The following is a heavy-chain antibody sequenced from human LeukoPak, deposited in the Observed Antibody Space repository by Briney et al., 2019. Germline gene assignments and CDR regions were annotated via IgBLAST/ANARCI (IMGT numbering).Heavy chain of an antibody. CDR1: GYAFTDEN. J-gene: IGHJ5*02. CDR2: IIPIFGTA. V-gene: IGHV1-69*13. CDR3: ARKSSGWYFGWFDP. Sequence: SVKVSCKASGYAFTDENIIWVRQAPGQGLEWMGGIIPIFGTANYAQKFQGRVTITADESTSTAYMELSSLRSEDTAVYYCARKSSGWYFGWFDPWGQGTLVTVSS. D-gene: IGHD6-19*01.